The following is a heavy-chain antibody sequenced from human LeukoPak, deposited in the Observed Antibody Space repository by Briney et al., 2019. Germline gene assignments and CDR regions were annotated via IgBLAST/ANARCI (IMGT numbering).Heavy chain of an antibody. J-gene: IGHJ4*02. CDR3: ARGVGLTQGGTFDY. D-gene: IGHD1-1*01. Sequence: PSETLSLTCTVSGDSISTSNSYWGWIRQPPGKGLEWIGSIYYSGNTYHNASLKSRVTISVDTSKNQLSLKLSSVTAADTAVYYCARGVGLTQGGTFDYWGQGTLVTVSS. CDR1: GDSISTSNSY. V-gene: IGHV4-39*02. CDR2: IYYSGNT.